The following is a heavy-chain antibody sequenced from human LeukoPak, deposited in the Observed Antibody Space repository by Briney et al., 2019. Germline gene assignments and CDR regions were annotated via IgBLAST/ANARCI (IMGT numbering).Heavy chain of an antibody. D-gene: IGHD3-16*02. CDR1: GFTFNSFW. CDR3: CLSYYYYYYMDV. Sequence: PGGSLRLSCAASGFTFNSFWMHWVRLVPGRGLEWVSRSNSDGSITSYVDSVKGRFTISRDNAKNSLYLQMNSLRAGDTAVYYCCLSYYYYYYMDVWGKGTTVTISS. J-gene: IGHJ6*03. CDR2: SNSDGSIT. V-gene: IGHV3-74*01.